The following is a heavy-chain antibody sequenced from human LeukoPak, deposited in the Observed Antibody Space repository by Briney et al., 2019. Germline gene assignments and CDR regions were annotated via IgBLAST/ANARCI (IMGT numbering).Heavy chain of an antibody. CDR1: GFTFSSYE. J-gene: IGHJ4*02. CDR2: ISSSGSSI. Sequence: GGSLRLSCAASGFTFSSYEMNWVRQAPGKGLEWVSYISSSGSSIYYADSVKGRFTISRDNAKNSLYLQMNSLRAEDTAVYYCARIGSSWTYYFDYWGQGILVTVSS. CDR3: ARIGSSWTYYFDY. D-gene: IGHD6-13*01. V-gene: IGHV3-48*03.